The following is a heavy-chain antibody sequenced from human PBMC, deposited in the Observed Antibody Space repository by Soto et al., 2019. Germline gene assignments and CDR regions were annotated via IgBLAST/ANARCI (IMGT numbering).Heavy chain of an antibody. Sequence: SETLSLTCTVSGDSISSYYWSWIRQPPGKGLEWIGYIYHSGSITYNPSLKSRVTISVDTSKNQFSLKLSSLTAADTAVYYCAGDYPSGTYRFDYWGQGTLVTV. CDR3: AGDYPSGTYRFDY. CDR1: GDSISSYY. V-gene: IGHV4-59*01. J-gene: IGHJ4*02. CDR2: IYHSGSI. D-gene: IGHD3-10*01.